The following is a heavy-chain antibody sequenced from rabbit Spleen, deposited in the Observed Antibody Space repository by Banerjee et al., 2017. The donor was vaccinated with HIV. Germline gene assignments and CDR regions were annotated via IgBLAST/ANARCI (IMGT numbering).Heavy chain of an antibody. Sequence: QEQLVESGGGLVKPEGSLTLTCTASGLDFSNTYWICWVRQAPGKGLEWIACIYTGSSGSTYYASWAKGRFTISKTSSTTVTLQMPSLTAADTATYFCAKMWDLWGPGTLVTVS. J-gene: IGHJ4*01. CDR1: GLDFSNTYW. CDR2: IYTGSSGST. CDR3: AKMWDL. V-gene: IGHV1S45*01.